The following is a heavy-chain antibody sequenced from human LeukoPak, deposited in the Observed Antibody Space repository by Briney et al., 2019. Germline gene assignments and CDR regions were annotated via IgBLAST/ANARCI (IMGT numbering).Heavy chain of an antibody. D-gene: IGHD7-27*01. CDR2: IIPIFGTA. CDR3: ARGDPGYYGMDV. J-gene: IGHJ6*02. Sequence: SVKVSCKASGYTFTSYGISWVRQAPGQGLEWMGGIIPIFGTANYAQRFQGRVTITADESTSTAYMELSSLRSEDTAVYYCARGDPGYYGMDVWGQGTTVTVSS. V-gene: IGHV1-69*01. CDR1: GYTFTSYG.